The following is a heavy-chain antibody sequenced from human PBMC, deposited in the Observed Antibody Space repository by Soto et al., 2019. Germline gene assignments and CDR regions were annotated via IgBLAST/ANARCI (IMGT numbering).Heavy chain of an antibody. Sequence: LRLSCAASGFTFSSYWMSWVRQAPGKGLEWVANIKQDGSEKYYVDSVKGRFTISRDNAKNSLYPQMNSLRAEDTAVYYCARELRGSGSYYPYYYYYGMDVWGQGTTVTVSS. CDR3: ARELRGSGSYYPYYYYYGMDV. CDR2: IKQDGSEK. CDR1: GFTFSSYW. V-gene: IGHV3-7*01. J-gene: IGHJ6*02. D-gene: IGHD3-10*01.